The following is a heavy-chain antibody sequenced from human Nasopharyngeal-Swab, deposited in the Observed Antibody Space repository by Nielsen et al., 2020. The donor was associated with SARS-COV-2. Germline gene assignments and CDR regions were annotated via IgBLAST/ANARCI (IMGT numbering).Heavy chain of an antibody. V-gene: IGHV4-61*01. Sequence: SQTLSLTCAVSGYSISSGYYWSWIRQPPGEGLEWIGYIYYSGSTNYNPSLGSRVTISVDTSKNQFSLHLTSVAAADTAMYYCARRTTYDHFDYWGQGILVTVSS. CDR3: ARRTTYDHFDY. J-gene: IGHJ4*02. D-gene: IGHD1-1*01. CDR1: GYSISSGYY. CDR2: IYYSGST.